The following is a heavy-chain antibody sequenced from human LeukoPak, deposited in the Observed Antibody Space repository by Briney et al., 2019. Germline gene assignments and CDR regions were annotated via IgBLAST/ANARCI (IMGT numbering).Heavy chain of an antibody. V-gene: IGHV4-59*08. J-gene: IGHJ2*01. D-gene: IGHD3-3*01. CDR3: ARRFLSYWYFDL. CDR1: GASVRSCC. Sequence: SETLSLTCTVSGASVRSCCWNGIRQPPGKGLEWIGYISNDGSTNYNSSLKSRVTISVDTSKNQFSLRLRSVTAADTAVYYCARRFLSYWYFDLWGRGTLVTVSS. CDR2: ISNDGST.